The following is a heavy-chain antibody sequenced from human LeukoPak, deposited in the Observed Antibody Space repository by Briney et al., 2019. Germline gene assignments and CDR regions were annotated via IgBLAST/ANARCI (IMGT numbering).Heavy chain of an antibody. CDR3: ARGRPGYCSGGSCYAGDDY. CDR1: GFTFSSYA. V-gene: IGHV4-34*01. Sequence: GSLRLSCAASGFTFSSYAMSWIRQPPGKGLEWIGEINHSGSTNYNPSLKSRVTISVDTSKNQFSLKLSSVTAADTAVYYCARGRPGYCSGGSCYAGDDYWGQGTLVTVSS. CDR2: INHSGST. J-gene: IGHJ4*02. D-gene: IGHD2-15*01.